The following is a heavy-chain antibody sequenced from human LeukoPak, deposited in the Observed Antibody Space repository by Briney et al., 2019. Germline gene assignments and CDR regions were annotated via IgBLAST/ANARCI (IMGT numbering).Heavy chain of an antibody. J-gene: IGHJ4*02. Sequence: GGSLRLSCAASGFTFSSYGMSWVRQAPGKGLEWVSAISGSGGSTYYADSVKGRFTISRDNSKNTLYLQMNSLRAGDTAVYYCAKDLRANYYGSGSYLYWGQGTLVTVSS. V-gene: IGHV3-23*01. CDR2: ISGSGGST. CDR1: GFTFSSYG. D-gene: IGHD3-10*01. CDR3: AKDLRANYYGSGSYLY.